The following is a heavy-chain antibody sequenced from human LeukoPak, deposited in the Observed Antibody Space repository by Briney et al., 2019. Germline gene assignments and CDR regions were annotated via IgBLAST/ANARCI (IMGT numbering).Heavy chain of an antibody. D-gene: IGHD6-19*01. Sequence: ASVKVSCKASGYTFTSYDINWVRQATGQGLEWMGWMNPNSGNTGYAQKFQGRVTITRNTSISTAYMELSSLRSEDTAVYYCAKDLKGSGWYGGYWGQGTLVTVSS. J-gene: IGHJ4*02. V-gene: IGHV1-8*03. CDR2: MNPNSGNT. CDR3: AKDLKGSGWYGGY. CDR1: GYTFTSYD.